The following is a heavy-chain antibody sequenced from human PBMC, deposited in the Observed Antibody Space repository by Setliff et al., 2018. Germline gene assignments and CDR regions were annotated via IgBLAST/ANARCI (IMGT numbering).Heavy chain of an antibody. D-gene: IGHD6-6*01. CDR1: GGSISSHY. CDR3: ASIAARYYYGMDV. J-gene: IGHJ6*02. Sequence: SETLSLTCTVSGGSISSHYWSWIRQPPGKGLEWIGSIYYSGSTYYNPSLKSRVTISVDTSKNQFSLKLSSVTAADTAVYYCASIAARYYYGMDVWGQGTTVTVSS. CDR2: IYYSGST. V-gene: IGHV4-39*01.